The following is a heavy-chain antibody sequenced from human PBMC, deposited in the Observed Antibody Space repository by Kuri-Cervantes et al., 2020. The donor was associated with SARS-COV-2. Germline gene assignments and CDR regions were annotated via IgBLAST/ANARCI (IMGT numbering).Heavy chain of an antibody. J-gene: IGHJ4*02. Sequence: GGSLRLSCAASGFNFNNFDINWVRQAPGKGLECVAVILYHGVDSYYADSVKGLFTISRDNSKNTVYLQMNSLRPEDTAVYYCTRAQTSFDSWGQGTLVTVSS. CDR3: TRAQTSFDS. CDR2: ILYHGVDS. CDR1: GFNFNNFD. V-gene: IGHV3-30-3*01.